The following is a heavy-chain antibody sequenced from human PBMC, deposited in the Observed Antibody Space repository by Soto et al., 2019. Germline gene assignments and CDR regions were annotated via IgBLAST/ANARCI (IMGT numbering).Heavy chain of an antibody. D-gene: IGHD3-16*01. CDR2: IHPNGTT. V-gene: IGHV4-34*01. Sequence: QVQLQQWGAGLLKPSETLSLTCAVYGGSFSGYYCTWIRHSPGKGLEWIGEIHPNGTTNYNPSLNSRLTMSLDTSKTQFSLRLTSVTAADTAVYYCARGRDAYKGGNYWGQGTLVSVSS. CDR1: GGSFSGYY. CDR3: ARGRDAYKGGNY. J-gene: IGHJ4*02.